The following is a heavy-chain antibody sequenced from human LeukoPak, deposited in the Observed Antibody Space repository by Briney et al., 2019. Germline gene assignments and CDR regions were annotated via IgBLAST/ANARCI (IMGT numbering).Heavy chain of an antibody. CDR3: AKVRAGIAVAGKSYYYYGMDV. D-gene: IGHD6-19*01. J-gene: IGHJ6*02. CDR2: ITGSGDTT. Sequence: LSGGSLRLSCAASGFTFSSYSMTWVRQAPGKGLEWVSGITGSGDTTSYADSVKGQFTISRDNSKNTVYLQMSSLRAEDTAVYYCAKVRAGIAVAGKSYYYYGMDVWGQGTTVTVSS. CDR1: GFTFSSYS. V-gene: IGHV3-23*01.